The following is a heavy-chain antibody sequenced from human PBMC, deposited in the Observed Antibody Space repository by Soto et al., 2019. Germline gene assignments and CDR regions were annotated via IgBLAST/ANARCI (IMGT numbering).Heavy chain of an antibody. CDR1: GFTFSSYA. CDR2: ISVDGSNK. Sequence: VGSLRLSCAASGFTFSSYAMHWVRQAPGKGLEWVAIISVDGSNKYYADSVKGRFTISRDNSKNTLYLQMHSLRAEDTAVYYCAKDSCGDYGLGWFDSWGQGALVTVSS. V-gene: IGHV3-30*18. D-gene: IGHD2-21*02. CDR3: AKDSCGDYGLGWFDS. J-gene: IGHJ5*01.